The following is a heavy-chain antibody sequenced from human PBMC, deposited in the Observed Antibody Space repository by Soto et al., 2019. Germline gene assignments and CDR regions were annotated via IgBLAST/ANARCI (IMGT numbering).Heavy chain of an antibody. CDR1: GGSFSGYY. CDR2: INHSGST. D-gene: IGHD3-10*01. CDR3: ARAHNYGSGSYSPPTYYYYYMDV. J-gene: IGHJ6*03. Sequence: SETLSLTCAVYGGSFSGYYWSWIRQPPGKGLEWIGEINHSGSTNYNPSLKSRVTISVDTSKNQFSLKLSSVTAADTAVYYCARAHNYGSGSYSPPTYYYYYMDVWGKGTTVTVSS. V-gene: IGHV4-34*01.